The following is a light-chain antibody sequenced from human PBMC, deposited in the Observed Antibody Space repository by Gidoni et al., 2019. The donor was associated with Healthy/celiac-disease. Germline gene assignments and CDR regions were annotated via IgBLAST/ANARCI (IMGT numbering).Light chain of an antibody. J-gene: IGKJ2*01. CDR3: QQRSNSVYT. CDR1: QSVTSY. CDR2: DAS. V-gene: IGKV3-11*01. Sequence: IGLTHSPATLSLSQGDRATLSCRASQSVTSYLAWYQQKPGQAPRLLIYDASSRATGIPARFSGSGSGTDFTLTINSLEPEDFAVYYCQQRSNSVYTFGQGTKLEIK.